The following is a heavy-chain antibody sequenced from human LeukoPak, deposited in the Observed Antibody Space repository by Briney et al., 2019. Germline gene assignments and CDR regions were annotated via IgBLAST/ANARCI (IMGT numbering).Heavy chain of an antibody. CDR3: AKDVSEVGFDY. CDR1: GFTFSSYG. Sequence: GGSLRLSCAASGFTFSSYGMHWVRQAPGKGLEWVAFIWYDGSNKYYADSVKGRFTISRDNSKNTLYLQMNSLRAEDTAVYYCAKDVSEVGFDYWGQGTLVTVSS. V-gene: IGHV3-30*02. D-gene: IGHD1-26*01. J-gene: IGHJ4*02. CDR2: IWYDGSNK.